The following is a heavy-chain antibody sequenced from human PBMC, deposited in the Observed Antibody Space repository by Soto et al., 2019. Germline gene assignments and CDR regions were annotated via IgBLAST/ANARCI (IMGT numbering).Heavy chain of an antibody. D-gene: IGHD1-7*01. CDR3: AKLGGQTGTTSYYGMDV. J-gene: IGHJ6*02. Sequence: EVQLLESGGGLVQPGGSLRLSCAASGFTFSTCAMSWVRQAPGKGLAWVSTISGGGRVTDYADSVKGRFTISRVNSDNKRNLKMNSLRVENPAVYYCAKLGGQTGTTSYYGMDVWGQVTTVTVSS. CDR2: ISGGGRVT. CDR1: GFTFSTCA. V-gene: IGHV3-23*01.